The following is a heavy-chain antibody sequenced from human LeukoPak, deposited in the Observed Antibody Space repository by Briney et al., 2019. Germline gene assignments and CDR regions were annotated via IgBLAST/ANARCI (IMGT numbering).Heavy chain of an antibody. V-gene: IGHV3-21*01. CDR3: AILIVEAFDY. Sequence: GGSPRLSCAASGFTFSSYSMNWVRQAPGKGLEWVSSISSSSSYIYYADSVKGRFTISRDNAKNSLYLQMNSLRAEDTAVYYCAILIVEAFDYWGQGTLVTVSS. D-gene: IGHD1-26*01. CDR1: GFTFSSYS. CDR2: ISSSSSYI. J-gene: IGHJ4*02.